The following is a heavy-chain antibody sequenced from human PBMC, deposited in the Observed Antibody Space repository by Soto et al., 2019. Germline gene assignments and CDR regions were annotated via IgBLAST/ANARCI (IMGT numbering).Heavy chain of an antibody. CDR3: ARDLGGVVVPSPGFDP. CDR1: GYTFTSYA. V-gene: IGHV1-3*01. Sequence: ASVKVSCKASGYTFTSYAMHWVRQAPGQRLEWMGWITAGNGNTKYSQKFQGRVTITRDTSANTAYMELSSLRSEDTAVYYCARDLGGVVVPSPGFDPWGQGTLVTVSS. D-gene: IGHD2-2*01. CDR2: ITAGNGNT. J-gene: IGHJ5*02.